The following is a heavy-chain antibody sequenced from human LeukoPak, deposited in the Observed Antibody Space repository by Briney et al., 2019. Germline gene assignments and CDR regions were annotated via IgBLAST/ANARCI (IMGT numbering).Heavy chain of an antibody. Sequence: GGSLRLSCAASEFTFSNYWMTWVRQAPGKGLEWVANIKHDGAEKYYVDSVRGRFTVSRDNAKNSLYLQMNSLRAEDTAVYYCARTTMIPFDYWGQGTLVTVSS. CDR2: IKHDGAEK. V-gene: IGHV3-7*01. CDR3: ARTTMIPFDY. CDR1: EFTFSNYW. J-gene: IGHJ4*02. D-gene: IGHD3-22*01.